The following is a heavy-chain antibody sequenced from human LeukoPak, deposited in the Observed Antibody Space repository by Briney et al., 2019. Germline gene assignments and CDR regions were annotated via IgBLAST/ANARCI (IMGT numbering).Heavy chain of an antibody. CDR2: ISGSGSDGST. J-gene: IGHJ4*02. V-gene: IGHV3-23*01. Sequence: GGTLRLSCAASGFTFSSYGMSWVRKAPGKGLELVSGISGSGSDGSTYYADSVKGRFTISRHNSKDMLYLQMNSLRAEDTAVYYCAKYSHDSSGSYDYWGQGTLVTVSS. CDR3: AKYSHDSSGSYDY. CDR1: GFTFSSYG. D-gene: IGHD3-22*01.